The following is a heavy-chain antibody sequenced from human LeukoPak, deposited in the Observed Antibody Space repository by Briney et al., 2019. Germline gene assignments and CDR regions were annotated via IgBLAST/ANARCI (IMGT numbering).Heavy chain of an antibody. J-gene: IGHJ4*02. CDR2: ISAYNGNT. V-gene: IGHV1-18*01. Sequence: GASVKVSCRASGYTFTSYAISWVRQAPGQGLEWMGWISAYNGNTNYAQKLQGRVTMTTDTSTSTAYMELRSLRSDDTAVYYCARTHITTNVLTGYYLGPFDYWGQGTLVTVSS. CDR1: GYTFTSYA. CDR3: ARTHITTNVLTGYYLGPFDY. D-gene: IGHD3-9*01.